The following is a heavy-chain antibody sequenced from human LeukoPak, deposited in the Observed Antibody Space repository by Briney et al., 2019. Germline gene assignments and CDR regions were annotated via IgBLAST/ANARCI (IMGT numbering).Heavy chain of an antibody. Sequence: GGSLRLSCAASGFTFSSYSMNWVRQAPGKGLEWVANIKQDGSEKYYVDSVKGRFTISRDNAKNSLYLQMNSLRAEDTAVYYCAREYYFDYWGQGTLVTVSS. V-gene: IGHV3-7*01. CDR1: GFTFSSYS. CDR2: IKQDGSEK. J-gene: IGHJ4*02. CDR3: AREYYFDY.